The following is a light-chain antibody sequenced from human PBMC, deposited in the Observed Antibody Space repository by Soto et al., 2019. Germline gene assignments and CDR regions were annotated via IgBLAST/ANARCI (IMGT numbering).Light chain of an antibody. CDR1: QSIYEK. V-gene: IGKV3-15*01. CDR2: DTS. CDR3: QQRSNWPPEWT. Sequence: EIVMTQSPATLSVSPGERVTLSCRASQSIYEKLAWYQQKPGQTPRLVIYDTSTRATGTPGSFSGSGSGTEFTLTSSSLEPEDFAVYYCQQRSNWPPEWTFGQGTKVDIK. J-gene: IGKJ1*01.